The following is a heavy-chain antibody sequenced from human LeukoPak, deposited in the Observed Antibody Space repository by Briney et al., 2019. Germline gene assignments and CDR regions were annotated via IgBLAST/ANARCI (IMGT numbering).Heavy chain of an antibody. CDR1: GGSISSYY. D-gene: IGHD5-24*01. CDR2: IYYTGTT. V-gene: IGHV4-59*01. Sequence: PSETLSLTCTVSGGSISSYYWSWIRQPPGKGLEWIGCIYYTGTTNYNPGLKSRLTISVDTSKNQFSLNLNSVTAADTAVYYCARDHTRDVYNGFDPWGQGTLVTVSS. CDR3: ARDHTRDVYNGFDP. J-gene: IGHJ5*02.